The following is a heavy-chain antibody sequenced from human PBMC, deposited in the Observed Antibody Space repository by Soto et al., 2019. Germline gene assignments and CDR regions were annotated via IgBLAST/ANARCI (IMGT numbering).Heavy chain of an antibody. J-gene: IGHJ5*02. Sequence: SETLSLTCTVSGGSISSYYWSWIRQPPGKGLEWIGYMYNTGSTIYNPSLKSRVTISVDTSKNQFSLKLSSVTAADTAVYYCARDLGQQLVPGWFVPWGQGTLVTVSS. CDR1: GGSISSYY. CDR3: ARDLGQQLVPGWFVP. D-gene: IGHD6-13*01. V-gene: IGHV4-59*01. CDR2: MYNTGST.